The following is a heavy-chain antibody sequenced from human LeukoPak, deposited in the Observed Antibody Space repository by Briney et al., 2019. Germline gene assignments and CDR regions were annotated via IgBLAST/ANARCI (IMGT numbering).Heavy chain of an antibody. Sequence: SETLSLTCTVSGGSISSYYWSWVRQPAGKGLEWIGRIYTSGSTNYNPSLKSRVTMSVDTSKNQFSLNLSSVTAADTAVYYCARVAYDSSGYRLDYRGQGTLVTVSS. D-gene: IGHD3-22*01. CDR2: IYTSGST. CDR3: ARVAYDSSGYRLDY. CDR1: GGSISSYY. V-gene: IGHV4-4*07. J-gene: IGHJ4*02.